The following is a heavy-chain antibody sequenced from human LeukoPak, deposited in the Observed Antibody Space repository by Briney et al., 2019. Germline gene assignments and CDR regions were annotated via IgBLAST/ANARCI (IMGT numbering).Heavy chain of an antibody. CDR3: ATLTGTTWGFGY. D-gene: IGHD1-7*01. V-gene: IGHV1-2*02. J-gene: IGHJ4*02. CDR2: INPNSGGT. CDR1: GYTFTGYY. Sequence: ASVKVSCKASGYTFTGYYMHWVRQAPGQGLVWMGWINPNSGGTNYAQKFQGRVTMTRDTSISTAYMELSRLRSDDTAVYYCATLTGTTWGFGYWGQGTLVTVSS.